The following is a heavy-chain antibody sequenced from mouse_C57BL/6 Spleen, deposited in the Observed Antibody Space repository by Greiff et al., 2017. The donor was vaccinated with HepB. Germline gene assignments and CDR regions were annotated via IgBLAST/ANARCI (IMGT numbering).Heavy chain of an antibody. D-gene: IGHD6-5*01. CDR2: IRNKANGYTT. CDR1: GFTFTDYY. V-gene: IGHV7-3*01. J-gene: IGHJ2*01. Sequence: EVMLVESGGGLVQPGGSLSLSCAASGFTFTDYYMSWVRQPPGKALEWLGFIRNKANGYTTEYSASVKGRFTISRDNSQSILYLQMNALRAEDSATYYCARSLTLYYFDYWGQGTTLTVSS. CDR3: ARSLTLYYFDY.